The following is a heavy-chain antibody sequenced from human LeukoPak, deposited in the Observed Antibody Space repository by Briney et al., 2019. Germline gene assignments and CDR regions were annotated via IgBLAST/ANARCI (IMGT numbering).Heavy chain of an antibody. CDR1: GFTFDDYA. CDR2: ISWDGGST. Sequence: GGSLRLSCAASGFTFDDYAMHWVRQAPGKGLEWVSLISWDGGSTYYADSVKGRFTISRDNSKNSLYLQMNSLRAEDTALYYCAKDKVGAPSYYYGSGSWWNMDVWGKGTTVTVSS. D-gene: IGHD3-10*01. J-gene: IGHJ6*03. V-gene: IGHV3-43D*03. CDR3: AKDKVGAPSYYYGSGSWWNMDV.